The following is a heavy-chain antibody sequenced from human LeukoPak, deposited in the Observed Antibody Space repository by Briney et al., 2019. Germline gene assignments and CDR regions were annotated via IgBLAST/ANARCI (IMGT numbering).Heavy chain of an antibody. CDR2: ISINGGST. Sequence: GGSLRLSCSASGFTFSSYAMHWVRQAPGKGLEYVSGISINGGSTDYADSVKGRFTISRDNSKNTLYLQMNSLRAEDTAVYYCTRARIPVAAGMDVWGQGTTVTVSS. J-gene: IGHJ6*02. CDR3: TRARIPVAAGMDV. V-gene: IGHV3-64*04. CDR1: GFTFSSYA. D-gene: IGHD6-19*01.